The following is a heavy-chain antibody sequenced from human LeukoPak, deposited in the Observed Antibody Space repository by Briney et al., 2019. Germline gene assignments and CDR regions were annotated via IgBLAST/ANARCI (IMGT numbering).Heavy chain of an antibody. D-gene: IGHD3-10*01. CDR3: ARRSYYNRFDY. J-gene: IGHJ4*02. V-gene: IGHV4-39*01. CDR2: IYYSGST. CDR1: GGSISSGGYY. Sequence: SQTLSLTCTVSGGSISSGGYYWDWIRQAPGKGLEWIGSIYYSGSTYYNPSLKSRVTISVDTSKNQFSLKLGSVTAADTAVYYCARRSYYNRFDYWGQGTLVTVSS.